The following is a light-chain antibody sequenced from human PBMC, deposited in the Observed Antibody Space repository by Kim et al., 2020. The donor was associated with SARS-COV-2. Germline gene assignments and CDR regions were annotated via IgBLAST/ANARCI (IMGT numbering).Light chain of an antibody. Sequence: ASVGDRVTITCRASQSIRSWLAWYQQKPGKVPKLLIDKASSLESGVPSRFSGSGFGTEFTLTISSLQPDDLATYYCQQYNSYPWTFGQGTKVDIK. CDR1: QSIRSW. CDR3: QQYNSYPWT. J-gene: IGKJ1*01. CDR2: KAS. V-gene: IGKV1-5*03.